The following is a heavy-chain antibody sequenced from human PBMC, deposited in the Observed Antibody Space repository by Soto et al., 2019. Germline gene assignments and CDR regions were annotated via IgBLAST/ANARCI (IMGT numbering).Heavy chain of an antibody. D-gene: IGHD3-22*01. CDR3: AASSSGYHYFDY. J-gene: IGHJ4*02. CDR2: IVVGSGNT. CDR1: GFTFTSSA. V-gene: IGHV1-58*01. Sequence: GASVKVSCKASGFTFTSSAVQWVRQARGQRLEWIGWIVVGSGNTNYAQKFQERVTITRDMSTSTAYMELSSLRSEDTAVYYCAASSSGYHYFDYWGQGTLVTVSS.